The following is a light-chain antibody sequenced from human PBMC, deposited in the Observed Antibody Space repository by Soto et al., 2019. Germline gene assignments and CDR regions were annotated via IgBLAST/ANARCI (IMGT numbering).Light chain of an antibody. Sequence: QSVLTQPPSASGSPGQSVTISCTGTSSDVGGYDYVSWYQQHPGKAPKLMIYELNKRPSGVPDRFSGSKSGNTASLTVSGLQAEDEADYYCSPYVGNNGAYVFGNGTKVTVL. CDR2: ELN. J-gene: IGLJ1*01. CDR1: SSDVGGYDY. CDR3: SPYVGNNGAYV. V-gene: IGLV2-8*01.